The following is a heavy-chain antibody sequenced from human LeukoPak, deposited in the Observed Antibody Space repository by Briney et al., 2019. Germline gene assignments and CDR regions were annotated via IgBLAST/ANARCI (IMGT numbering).Heavy chain of an antibody. Sequence: PGGSLRLSCAASGFTFSSYAMSWVRQAPGKGLEWVSAISGSGGSTYYADSVKGRFIISRDNSKNTLYLQMNSLRAEDTAVYYCAKDRSYYNGHFDYWGQGTLVTVSS. V-gene: IGHV3-23*01. CDR1: GFTFSSYA. CDR3: AKDRSYYNGHFDY. CDR2: ISGSGGST. D-gene: IGHD3-10*01. J-gene: IGHJ4*02.